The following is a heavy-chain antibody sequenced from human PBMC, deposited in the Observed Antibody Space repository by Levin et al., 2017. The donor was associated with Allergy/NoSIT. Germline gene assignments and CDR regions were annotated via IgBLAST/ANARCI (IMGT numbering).Heavy chain of an antibody. Sequence: LAGGSLRLSCAASGFTLSSYEMNWVRQAPGKGLEWVSYISSSGSTIYYADSVKGRFTISRDNAKNSLYLQMNSLRAEDTAVYFCARVSRSGGNWGYDYWGQGTLVTVSS. J-gene: IGHJ4*02. CDR1: GFTLSSYE. V-gene: IGHV3-48*03. CDR3: ARVSRSGGNWGYDY. D-gene: IGHD2-15*01. CDR2: ISSSGSTI.